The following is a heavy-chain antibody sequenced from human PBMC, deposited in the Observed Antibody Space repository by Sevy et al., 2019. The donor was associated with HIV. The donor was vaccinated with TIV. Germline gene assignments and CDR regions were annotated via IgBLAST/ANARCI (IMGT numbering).Heavy chain of an antibody. V-gene: IGHV3-33*01. CDR3: ARENIAVAGIGYYFDH. CDR1: GFTFSTYG. J-gene: IGHJ4*02. D-gene: IGHD6-19*01. Sequence: GGSLRLSCVASGFTFSTYGMHWVRLAPGKGLEWVAVIWYDGSNKEYVDSVKGRFTISRDNSKDTLYLQMNSLRAEDTAVYYCARENIAVAGIGYYFDHWGQGTLVTVSS. CDR2: IWYDGSNK.